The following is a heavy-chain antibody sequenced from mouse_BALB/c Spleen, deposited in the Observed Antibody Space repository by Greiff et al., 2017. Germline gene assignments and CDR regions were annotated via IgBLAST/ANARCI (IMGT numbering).Heavy chain of an antibody. V-gene: IGHV14-3*02. Sequence: LVESGAELVKPGASVKLSCTASGFNIKDTYMHWVKQRPEQGLEWIGRIDPANGNTKYDPKFQGKATITADTSSNTAYLQLSSLTSEDTAVYYCARWYYGTNAMDYWGQGTSVTVSS. J-gene: IGHJ4*01. CDR3: ARWYYGTNAMDY. CDR2: IDPANGNT. CDR1: GFNIKDTY. D-gene: IGHD1-1*01.